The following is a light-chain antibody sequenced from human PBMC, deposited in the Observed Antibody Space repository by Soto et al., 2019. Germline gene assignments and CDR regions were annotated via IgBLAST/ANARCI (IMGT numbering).Light chain of an antibody. CDR3: AAWDDNLSAGV. CDR1: RSNIGFNT. Sequence: QSVLTQPPSASGTPGQRVTISCSGSRSNIGFNTLNWYQQLPGTAPKLLIYSHNQRPSGVPDRFSGSKSGTSASLAISGLQSEDEADYYCAAWDDNLSAGVFGGGTKLTVL. V-gene: IGLV1-44*01. CDR2: SHN. J-gene: IGLJ3*02.